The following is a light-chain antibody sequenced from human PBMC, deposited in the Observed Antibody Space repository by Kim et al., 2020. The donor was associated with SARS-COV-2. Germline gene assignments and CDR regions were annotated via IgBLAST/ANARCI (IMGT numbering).Light chain of an antibody. CDR2: GKN. J-gene: IGLJ2*01. CDR1: SLRSYY. Sequence: VALGQTGRITCQGDSLRSYYATWYQQKPGQAPIPVIYGKNNRPSGIPDRFSGSSSGNTASLTITGTQAGDEADYYCNSRDSNDYVVFGGGTQLTVL. CDR3: NSRDSNDYVV. V-gene: IGLV3-19*01.